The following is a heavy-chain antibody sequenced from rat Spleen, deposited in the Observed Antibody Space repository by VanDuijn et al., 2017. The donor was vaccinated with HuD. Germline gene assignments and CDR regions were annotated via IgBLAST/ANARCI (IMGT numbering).Heavy chain of an antibody. V-gene: IGHV5-31*01. D-gene: IGHD1-7*01. CDR1: GFTFNNYW. CDR3: TMGIDY. Sequence: EVQLMESGGGLVQPGRSLKLSCVASGFTFNNYWLTWIRQAPGKGLEWVASITNTGGSTHYPDSVKGRFSISRDNAKSTLYLQMNSLRSEDTATYYCTMGIDYWGQGVMVTVSS. CDR2: ITNTGGST. J-gene: IGHJ2*01.